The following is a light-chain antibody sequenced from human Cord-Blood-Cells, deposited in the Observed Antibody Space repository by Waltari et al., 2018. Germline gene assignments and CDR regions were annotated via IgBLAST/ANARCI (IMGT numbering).Light chain of an antibody. Sequence: DIQMTQSPSSLSASVGDRVTITCRASQGISNSLAWYQQKPGKAPKLLLYAASRLESGVPSRFSGSGSGTDYTLTISSLQPEDFATYYCPQYYSTPYTFGQGPKLEIK. CDR3: PQYYSTPYT. CDR2: AAS. V-gene: IGKV1-NL1*01. CDR1: QGISNS. J-gene: IGKJ2*01.